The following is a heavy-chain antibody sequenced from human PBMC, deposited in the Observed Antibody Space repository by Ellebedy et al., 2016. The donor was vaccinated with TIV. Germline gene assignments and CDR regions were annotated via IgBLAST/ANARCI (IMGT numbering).Heavy chain of an antibody. CDR1: GFTSSNYW. D-gene: IGHD3-16*01. CDR2: INQDGSER. CDR3: AKDLKDLGY. V-gene: IGHV3-7*01. J-gene: IGHJ4*02. Sequence: PGGSLRPSCAASGFTSSNYWTTWVRQAPGKGLEWVANINQDGSERYYVDSVKGRFTISRDNAKNSLYLQVNSLRAEDTAVYFCAKDLKDLGYWGQGTLVTVSS.